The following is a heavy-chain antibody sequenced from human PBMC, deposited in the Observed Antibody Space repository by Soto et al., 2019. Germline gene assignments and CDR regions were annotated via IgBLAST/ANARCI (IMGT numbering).Heavy chain of an antibody. J-gene: IGHJ6*04. CDR1: GGSISSGGYS. CDR3: ARASLGYCSSTRCYAGGRGMDV. Sequence: SETLSLTCAVSGGSISSGGYSWSWIRQPPGKGLEWIGYIYHSGSTYYNPSLKSRVTISVDRSKNQFSLKLSSVTAADTAVYYCARASLGYCSSTRCYAGGRGMDVWGKGTTVTVSS. D-gene: IGHD2-2*01. V-gene: IGHV4-30-2*01. CDR2: IYHSGST.